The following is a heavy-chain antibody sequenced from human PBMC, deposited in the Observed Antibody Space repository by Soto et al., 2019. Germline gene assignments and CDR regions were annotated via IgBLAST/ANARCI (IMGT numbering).Heavy chain of an antibody. CDR2: IYYSGST. Sequence: QVQLQESGPGLVKPSETLSLTCTVSGGSISSYYWSWIRQPPGKGLEWIGYIYYSGSTNYNPSLKSRVTISVDTSKNQFSLKLSSVTAADTAVYYCARAAPAAFFDPWGQGTLVTVSS. V-gene: IGHV4-59*01. D-gene: IGHD2-2*01. CDR3: ARAAPAAFFDP. CDR1: GGSISSYY. J-gene: IGHJ5*02.